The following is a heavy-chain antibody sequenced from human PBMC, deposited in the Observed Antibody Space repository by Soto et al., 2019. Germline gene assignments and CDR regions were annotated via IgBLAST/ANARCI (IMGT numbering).Heavy chain of an antibody. D-gene: IGHD1-1*01. CDR2: IYSSGST. V-gene: IGHV4-59*08. Sequence: QVQLQESGPGLVKPSETLSLTCTVSGGSISSYHWSWIRQSPGKGLEWIGYIYSSGSTNYNPSLKCRVTMTVDTSKHQFSLRVHSVSAADTAVYYCARHYKLPSRQYSFDSWGQGTRVTVSS. CDR1: GGSISSYH. J-gene: IGHJ4*02. CDR3: ARHYKLPSRQYSFDS.